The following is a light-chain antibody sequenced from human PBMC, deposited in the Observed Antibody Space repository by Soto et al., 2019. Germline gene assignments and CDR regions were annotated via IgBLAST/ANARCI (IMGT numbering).Light chain of an antibody. J-gene: IGKJ5*01. CDR3: QQRSNWPPST. CDR1: QSVSSY. V-gene: IGKV3-11*01. Sequence: EIVLTHSPATFSLSPVESATLSFSSSQSVSSYLAWYQQKPGQAPRLLIYDASNRATGIPARFSGSGSGTDFTLTISSLEPEDFAVYYCQQRSNWPPSTFGQGTRLEIK. CDR2: DAS.